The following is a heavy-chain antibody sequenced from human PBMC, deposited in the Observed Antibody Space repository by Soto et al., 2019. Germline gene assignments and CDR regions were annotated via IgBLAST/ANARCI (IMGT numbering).Heavy chain of an antibody. Sequence: SETLSLTCTVSDGSMRNYFWTWIRQPPGKGLEWIGYIHYSGTTSFFPSYNPSLRSRVTISEDTSKNQFSLKLLSVTTADTAVYFCAAGEASSRNLAPYYLDFWGQGTLVTVSS. CDR3: AAGEASSRNLAPYYLDF. J-gene: IGHJ4*02. CDR2: IHYSGTT. V-gene: IGHV4-59*01. CDR1: DGSMRNYF. D-gene: IGHD6-13*01.